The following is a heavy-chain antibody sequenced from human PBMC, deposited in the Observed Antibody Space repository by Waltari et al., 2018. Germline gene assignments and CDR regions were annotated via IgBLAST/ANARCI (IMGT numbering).Heavy chain of an antibody. V-gene: IGHV4-61*02. J-gene: IGHJ6*03. D-gene: IGHD3-10*01. CDR3: ARERDHFGSGSYFYYYYYYMDV. Sequence: QVQLQESGPGLVKPSQTLSLTCTVSGGSISSGSYYWSWIRQPAGKGLEGIGHIYISGSTDYNPSLRSRVTISRDTSNNQFSLKLSSVTAADTAVYYCARERDHFGSGSYFYYYYYYMDVWGEGTTVTVSS. CDR2: IYISGST. CDR1: GGSISSGSYY.